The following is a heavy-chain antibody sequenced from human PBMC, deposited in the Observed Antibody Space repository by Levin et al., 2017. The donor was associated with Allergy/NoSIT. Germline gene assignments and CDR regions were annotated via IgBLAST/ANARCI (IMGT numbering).Heavy chain of an antibody. CDR3: GTLLLWFRESAKYMDV. V-gene: IGHV4-34*01. CDR1: GGSFSGYY. Sequence: GSLRLSCAVYGGSFSGYYWSWIRQPPGKGLEWIGEINHSGSTNYNPSLKSRVTISVDTSKNQFSLKLSSVTAADTAVYYCGTLLLWFRESAKYMDVWGKGTTVTVSS. D-gene: IGHD3-10*01. J-gene: IGHJ6*03. CDR2: INHSGST.